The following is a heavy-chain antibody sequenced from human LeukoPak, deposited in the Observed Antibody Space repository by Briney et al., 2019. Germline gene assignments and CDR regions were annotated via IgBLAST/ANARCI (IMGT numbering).Heavy chain of an antibody. CDR3: ARWNERLDY. V-gene: IGHV4-59*01. Sequence: PSETLSLTCTVSGGSISNYYWSWIRQPPGKGLEWIGYVYYSGSTNYNPSLKSRVTVSVDTSKNQFSLKLSSVTAADTAVYYCARWNERLDYWGQGTLVTVSS. J-gene: IGHJ4*02. CDR2: VYYSGST. CDR1: GGSISNYY. D-gene: IGHD1-1*01.